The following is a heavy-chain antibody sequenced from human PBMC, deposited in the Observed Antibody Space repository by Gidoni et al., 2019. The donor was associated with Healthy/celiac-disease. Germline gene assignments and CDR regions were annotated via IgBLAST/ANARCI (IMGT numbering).Heavy chain of an antibody. V-gene: IGHV1-69*06. D-gene: IGHD3-10*01. CDR1: GGTFSSYA. CDR2: IIPIFGTA. Sequence: QVQLVQSGAEVKKPGSSVKVSCKASGGTFSSYAISWVRQAPGQGLEWMGGIIPIFGTANYAQKFQGRVTITADKSTSTAYMELSSLRSEDTAVYYCASLGDMVRGVSSAFDIWGQGTMVTVSS. CDR3: ASLGDMVRGVSSAFDI. J-gene: IGHJ3*02.